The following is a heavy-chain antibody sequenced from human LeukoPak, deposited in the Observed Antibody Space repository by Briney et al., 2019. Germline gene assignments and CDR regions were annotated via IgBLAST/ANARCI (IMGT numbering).Heavy chain of an antibody. CDR2: ISYDGSNK. Sequence: PGGSLRLSCAASGFTFSGYGMHWVRQAPGKGLEWVAFISYDGSNKYYADSVKGRFTISRDTSKNTLYLQMNSLRAEDTAVYFCAKGRVGATLYYFDYWGQGTLVTVSS. J-gene: IGHJ4*02. CDR1: GFTFSGYG. D-gene: IGHD1-26*01. CDR3: AKGRVGATLYYFDY. V-gene: IGHV3-30*18.